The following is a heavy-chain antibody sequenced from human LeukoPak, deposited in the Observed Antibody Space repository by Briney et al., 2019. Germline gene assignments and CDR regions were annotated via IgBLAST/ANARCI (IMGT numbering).Heavy chain of an antibody. V-gene: IGHV4-4*07. D-gene: IGHD2-2*03. CDR1: GGSISSYY. CDR2: IYTSGST. CDR3: ARDGYCSSTSCDLPMDYYYYYMDV. Sequence: SETLSLTCTVSGGSISSYYWSWIRQPAGKGLEWIGRIYTSGSTNYNPSLKSRVTMSVDTSKNQFSLKLSSVTAADTAVYYCARDGYCSSTSCDLPMDYYYYYMDVWGKGTTVTISS. J-gene: IGHJ6*03.